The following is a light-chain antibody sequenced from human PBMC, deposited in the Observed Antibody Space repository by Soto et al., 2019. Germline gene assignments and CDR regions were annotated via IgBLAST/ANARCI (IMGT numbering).Light chain of an antibody. CDR1: SSDVGGYDY. CDR2: DVN. Sequence: QSALTQPASVSGSPGQSITISCTGSSSDVGGYDYVSWYQQHPGKAPKLIIYDVNNRPSGVSNRFSGSKSANTASLTISGLQAEEEADYYCSSYSSSSTLVGGGTKLTVL. J-gene: IGLJ2*01. CDR3: SSYSSSSTL. V-gene: IGLV2-14*01.